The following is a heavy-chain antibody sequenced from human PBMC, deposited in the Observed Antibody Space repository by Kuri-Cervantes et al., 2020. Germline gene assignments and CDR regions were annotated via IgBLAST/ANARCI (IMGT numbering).Heavy chain of an antibody. V-gene: IGHV3-13*01. D-gene: IGHD2-15*01. CDR3: ARDCSSAAEGCAYGMDV. Sequence: GGSLRLSCAASGFSFDDYGMHWVRQATGKGLEWVSAIGTAGDTYYPGSVKGRFTISRENAKNSLYLQMNSLRAGDTAVYYCARDCSSAAEGCAYGMDVWGQGTTVTVSS. J-gene: IGHJ6*02. CDR1: GFSFDDYG. CDR2: IGTAGDT.